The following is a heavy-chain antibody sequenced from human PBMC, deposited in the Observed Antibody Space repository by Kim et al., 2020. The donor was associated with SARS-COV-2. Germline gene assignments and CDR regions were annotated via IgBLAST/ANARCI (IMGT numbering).Heavy chain of an antibody. CDR3: ASRSSGWQCVFDY. V-gene: IGHV1-69*01. Sequence: YAPTFQGRVTITADESTSTAYMELSSLRSEDTAVYYCASRSSGWQCVFDYWGQGTLVTVSS. D-gene: IGHD6-19*01. J-gene: IGHJ4*02.